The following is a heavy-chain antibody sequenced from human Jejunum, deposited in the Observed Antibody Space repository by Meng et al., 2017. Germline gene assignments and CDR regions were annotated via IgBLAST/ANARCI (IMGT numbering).Heavy chain of an antibody. CDR3: ARDLLGPAIAASGYFDP. CDR2: IYHTGST. D-gene: IGHD5-12*01. J-gene: IGHJ5*02. Sequence: QLQESGPGLVKPSETLSLICTVSGGSISDSNWWSWVRQPPGKGLEWIGEIYHTGSTNYNPSLKSRVTMSLDKSKNQFFLDLTSVTAADTAVYYCARDLLGPAIAASGYFDPWGQGTLVTVSS. CDR1: GGSISDSNW. V-gene: IGHV4-4*02.